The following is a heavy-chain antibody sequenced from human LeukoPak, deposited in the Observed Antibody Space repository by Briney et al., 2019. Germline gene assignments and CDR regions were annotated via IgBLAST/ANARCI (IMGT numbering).Heavy chain of an antibody. Sequence: SXXYYADSVKGRFTISRDNSKNTLYLQMNSLRAEDTAVYYCARDGGRKYGSGSSSYYYYYGMDVWGQGTTVTVSS. J-gene: IGHJ6*02. CDR3: ARDGGRKYGSGSSSYYYYYGMDV. CDR2: SXX. D-gene: IGHD3-10*01. V-gene: IGHV3-33*01.